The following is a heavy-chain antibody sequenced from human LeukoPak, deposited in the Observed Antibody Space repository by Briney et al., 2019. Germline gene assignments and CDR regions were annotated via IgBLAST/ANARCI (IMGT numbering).Heavy chain of an antibody. D-gene: IGHD3-22*01. CDR1: GGSISSYH. CDR2: IFHSGST. Sequence: PSETLSLTCRVSGGSISSYHWCWIRQPAGKELEWVGRIFHSGSTDYNPSLKSRVTMSVDKSKNQFSLNMTSVTAADTAVYYCAREMDSSGYYWLDYRGRGTLVTVSS. V-gene: IGHV4-4*07. J-gene: IGHJ4*02. CDR3: AREMDSSGYYWLDY.